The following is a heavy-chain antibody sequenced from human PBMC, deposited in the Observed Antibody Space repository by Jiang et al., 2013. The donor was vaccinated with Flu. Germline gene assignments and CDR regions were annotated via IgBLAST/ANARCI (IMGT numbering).Heavy chain of an antibody. Sequence: KPTQTLTLTCTFSGFSLSTSRGAVGWIRQPPGKALEWLAIIYWDDDKVYNPSLKSRLTITKDTSKSQVVLTMTNMDPVDTGTYYCARRRGETGAGRVLDPWGQGTLITVSS. V-gene: IGHV2-5*02. CDR3: ARRRGETGAGRVLDP. J-gene: IGHJ5*02. D-gene: IGHD6-13*01. CDR2: IYWDDDK. CDR1: GFSLSTSRGA.